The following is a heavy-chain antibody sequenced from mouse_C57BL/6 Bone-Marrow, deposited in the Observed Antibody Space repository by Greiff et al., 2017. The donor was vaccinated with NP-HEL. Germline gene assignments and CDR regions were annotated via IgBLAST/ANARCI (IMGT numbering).Heavy chain of an antibody. D-gene: IGHD2-4*01. CDR1: GFTFSDYG. J-gene: IGHJ4*01. V-gene: IGHV5-17*01. CDR2: ISSGSSTI. Sequence: EVKVVESGGGLVKPGGSLKLSCAASGFTFSDYGMHWVRRAPEKGLEWVAYISSGSSTIYYADTVKGRFTISRDNAKNTLFLQMTSLRSEDTAMYYCARIYYDYDGSHAMDYWGQGTSVTVSS. CDR3: ARIYYDYDGSHAMDY.